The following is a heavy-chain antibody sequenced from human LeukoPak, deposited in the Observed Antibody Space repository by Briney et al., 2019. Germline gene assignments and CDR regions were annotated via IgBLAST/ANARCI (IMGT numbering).Heavy chain of an antibody. CDR1: GGSISSSSYF. D-gene: IGHD6-6*01. CDR2: IYYSGST. V-gene: IGHV4-39*01. Sequence: PSETLSLTCTGSGGSISSSSYFWGWIRQPPGKGLEWIGSIYYSGSTYYNPSLKSRVTISVDTSKNQFSLKLSSVTAADTAVYYCARRVSSSSASFDPWGQGTLVTVSS. J-gene: IGHJ5*02. CDR3: ARRVSSSSASFDP.